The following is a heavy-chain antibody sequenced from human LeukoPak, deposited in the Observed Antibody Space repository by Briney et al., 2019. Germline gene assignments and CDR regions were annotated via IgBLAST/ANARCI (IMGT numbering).Heavy chain of an antibody. D-gene: IGHD5-18*01. V-gene: IGHV5-51*01. CDR3: ATSESQIQFDY. J-gene: IGHJ4*02. CDR1: GYTFTSYW. CDR2: IFPGDSDT. Sequence: HGESLKISCKGSGYTFTSYWIAWVRQMPGKGLEWMGIIFPGDSDTIYSPSFQGQVTISADKSINTAYLQWSSLKASDTAMYYCATSESQIQFDYWGQGTLVTVSS.